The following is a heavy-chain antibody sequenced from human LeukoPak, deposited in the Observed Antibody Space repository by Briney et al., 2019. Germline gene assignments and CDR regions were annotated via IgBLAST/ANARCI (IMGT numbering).Heavy chain of an antibody. V-gene: IGHV3-23*01. CDR2: ISGSGGST. Sequence: QPGGSLRLSCAASGFTFRSYAMNWVRQAPGKGLEWVAAISGSGGSTYYADSVKGRFTISRDNSKNTLYLQMNSLRAEDTAVYYWAKDRCNANYYDSSGYYLGLQPVHDAFDIWGQGTMVTVSS. CDR1: GFTFRSYA. D-gene: IGHD3-22*01. CDR3: AKDRCNANYYDSSGYYLGLQPVHDAFDI. J-gene: IGHJ3*02.